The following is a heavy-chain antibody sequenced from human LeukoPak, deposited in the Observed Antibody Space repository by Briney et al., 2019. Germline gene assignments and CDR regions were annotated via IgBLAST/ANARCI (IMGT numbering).Heavy chain of an antibody. J-gene: IGHJ4*02. CDR3: ARVKVGGSGRYHYFDY. CDR1: GGSISSSSYY. V-gene: IGHV4-39*07. Sequence: SETLSLTCTVSGGSISSSSYYWGWIRQPPGKGLEWIGSIYYSGSTYYHPSLKSRVTISVDTSKNQFSLKLSSVIAADTAVYYCARVKVGGSGRYHYFDYWGQGTLVTVSS. D-gene: IGHD3-10*01. CDR2: IYYSGST.